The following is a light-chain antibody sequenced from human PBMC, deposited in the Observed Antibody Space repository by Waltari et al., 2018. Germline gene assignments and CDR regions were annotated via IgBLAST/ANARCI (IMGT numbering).Light chain of an antibody. CDR2: DTS. J-gene: IGKJ1*01. Sequence: EIVLTQSPATLSLSPGERATLSCRASHRVSSYLAWYQQKPGQAPRLLIYDTSNRATGSPARFSGSGSGTDFTLTISSLEPEDFAVYYCQQRYNWPWTFGQGTKVEIK. CDR3: QQRYNWPWT. CDR1: HRVSSY. V-gene: IGKV3-11*01.